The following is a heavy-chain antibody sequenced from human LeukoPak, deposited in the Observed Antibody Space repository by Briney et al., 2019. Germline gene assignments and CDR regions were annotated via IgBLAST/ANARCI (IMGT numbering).Heavy chain of an antibody. CDR3: TLKPTIASAPAY. J-gene: IGHJ4*02. CDR2: IYWDDDK. CDR1: GFSLSTSGMC. Sequence: SGPALVKPTQTLTLTCSFSGFSLSTSGMCVGWIRQPPEKALEWLALIYWDDDKRYSPSLRSRLTITKDTSKNQVVLTMTDMDPVDTATYYCTLKPTIASAPAYWGRGTLASVSS. D-gene: IGHD4/OR15-4a*01. V-gene: IGHV2-5*02.